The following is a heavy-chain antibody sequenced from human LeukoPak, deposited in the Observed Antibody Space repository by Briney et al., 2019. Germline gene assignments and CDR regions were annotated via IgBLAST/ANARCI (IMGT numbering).Heavy chain of an antibody. V-gene: IGHV3-53*01. CDR1: GFTFSSYA. Sequence: PGGSLRLSCAASGFTFSSYAMSWVRQAPGKGLEWVSVIYSGGSTYYADSVKGRFTISRDNSKNTLYLQMNSLRAEDTAVYYCARGRSGVYYYYYMDVWGKGTTVTVSS. CDR2: IYSGGST. D-gene: IGHD3-10*01. CDR3: ARGRSGVYYYYYMDV. J-gene: IGHJ6*03.